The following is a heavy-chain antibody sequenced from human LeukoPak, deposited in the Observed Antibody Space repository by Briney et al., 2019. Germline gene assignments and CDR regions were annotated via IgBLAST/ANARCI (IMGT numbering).Heavy chain of an antibody. J-gene: IGHJ4*02. V-gene: IGHV3-11*06. CDR3: ARAQYYLDS. Sequence: GGSLRLSCAASGFTVSSSYMSWVRQAPGKGLEWVSYISSSSSNRNYADSVKGRFTISRDNAKNSLDLQMNSLRAEDTAVYYCARAQYYLDSWGQGTVVTVSS. CDR2: ISSSSSNR. CDR1: GFTVSSSY.